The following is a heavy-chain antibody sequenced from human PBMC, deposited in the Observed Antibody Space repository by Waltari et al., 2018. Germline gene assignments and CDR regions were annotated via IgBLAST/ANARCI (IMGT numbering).Heavy chain of an antibody. V-gene: IGHV3-48*03. CDR3: ARFHYYDSSHFDY. CDR2: MSSRGSTI. Sequence: EVQLVESGGGLVQPGGSLRLSCAASGFTFSSYEMNWVRRAPGKGWEWVAYMSSRGSTIYYADSVNGRFTITRDNAKDSLYLQMNSLRAEDTAVYYCARFHYYDSSHFDYWGQGTLVTVSS. J-gene: IGHJ4*02. CDR1: GFTFSSYE. D-gene: IGHD3-22*01.